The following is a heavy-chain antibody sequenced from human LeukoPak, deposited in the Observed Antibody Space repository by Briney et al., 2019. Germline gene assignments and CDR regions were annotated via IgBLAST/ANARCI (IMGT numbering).Heavy chain of an antibody. CDR2: ISGSGGST. CDR1: GFTFSSYA. Sequence: GGSLRLSCVVSGFTFSSYAMSWVRQAPGKGLEWVSAISGSGGSTYYADSVKGRFTISRDNSKNTLYLQMNSLRAEDTAVYYCAKGSWLGTDYYFDYWGQGTLVTVSS. V-gene: IGHV3-23*01. CDR3: AKGSWLGTDYYFDY. J-gene: IGHJ4*02. D-gene: IGHD6-13*01.